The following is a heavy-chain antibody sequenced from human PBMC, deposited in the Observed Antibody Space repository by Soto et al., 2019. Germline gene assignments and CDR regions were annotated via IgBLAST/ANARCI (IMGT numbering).Heavy chain of an antibody. V-gene: IGHV4-30-4*01. CDR3: ARVVVERPFYNWFDP. CDR2: IYKSGST. CDR1: GGSISSGDYY. Sequence: SETLSLTCNVSGGSISSGDYYWSWIRQPPGKGLEWIGHIYKSGSTYYNPSLKSRVTISVDTSKIQFSLKLRSVTASDTAVYYCARVVVERPFYNWFDPWGQGTLVTVSS. J-gene: IGHJ5*02. D-gene: IGHD2-21*01.